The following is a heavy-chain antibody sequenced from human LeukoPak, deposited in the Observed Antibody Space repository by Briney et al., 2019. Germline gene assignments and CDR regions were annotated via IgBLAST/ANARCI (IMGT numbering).Heavy chain of an antibody. V-gene: IGHV1-46*01. CDR2: INPSGTST. CDR3: AREESGGYFDY. CDR1: GFTFTTYY. D-gene: IGHD2-8*02. Sequence: ASVKVSCKPSGFTFTTYYMHWVRQAPGQGLEWMGLINPSGTSTNYAQKFRGRVTMTRDTSTSTVYMELSSLRSEDTAVYYCAREESGGYFDYWGQGTLVTVSS. J-gene: IGHJ4*02.